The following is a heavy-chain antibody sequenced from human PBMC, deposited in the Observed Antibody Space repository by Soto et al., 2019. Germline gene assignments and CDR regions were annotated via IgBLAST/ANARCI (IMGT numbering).Heavy chain of an antibody. D-gene: IGHD3-22*01. J-gene: IGHJ4*02. V-gene: IGHV4-34*01. Sequence: PSETLSLTCAVYGGSFSGYYWSWIRQPPGKGLEWIGEINHSGSTNYNPSLKSRVTISVDTSKNQFSLKLSSVTAADTAVYYCARGKDSSAPHVGYWGQGTLVTVSS. CDR1: GGSFSGYY. CDR3: ARGKDSSAPHVGY. CDR2: INHSGST.